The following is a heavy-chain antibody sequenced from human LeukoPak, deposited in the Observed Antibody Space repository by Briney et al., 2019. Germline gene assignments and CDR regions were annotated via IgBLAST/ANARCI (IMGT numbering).Heavy chain of an antibody. Sequence: SQTLSLTCAISGDSVSSNSVTWNWIRQSPSRGLEWLGRTYYRSTWYNDYAVSVRGRITVNPDTSKNQFSLHLNSVTPEDTAVYYCAKRLTQYDCFDPWGQGILVTVSS. CDR1: GDSVSSNSVT. CDR3: AKRLTQYDCFDP. CDR2: TYYRSTWYN. J-gene: IGHJ5*02. D-gene: IGHD2-2*01. V-gene: IGHV6-1*01.